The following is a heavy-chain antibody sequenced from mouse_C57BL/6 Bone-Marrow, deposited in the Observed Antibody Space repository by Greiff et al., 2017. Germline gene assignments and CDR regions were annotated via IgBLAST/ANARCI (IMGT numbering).Heavy chain of an antibody. CDR1: GYTFTSYD. V-gene: IGHV1-85*01. Sequence: QVQLQQSGPELVKPGASVKLSCKASGYTFTSYDINWVKQRPGQGLEWIGWIYPSDGSTKYNEKFKGKATLTVDTSSSTAYMELHSLTSEDSAVYFCARWATLLLRCYYAMDYWGQGTSVTVSS. CDR2: IYPSDGST. CDR3: ARWATLLLRCYYAMDY. D-gene: IGHD1-1*01. J-gene: IGHJ4*01.